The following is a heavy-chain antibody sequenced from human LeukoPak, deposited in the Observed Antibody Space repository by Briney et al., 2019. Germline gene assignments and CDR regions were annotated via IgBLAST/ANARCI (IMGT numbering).Heavy chain of an antibody. CDR3: ARARARKVGAILGAYFDC. CDR2: IKQGGSEK. V-gene: IGHV3-7*01. Sequence: GGSLRLSCAASGLTFSSYWMSWVRQAPGKGLEWVANIKQGGSEKYYVDSVKGRFTISRDNAKNSLYLQMNSLRAEDTAVYYCARARARKVGAILGAYFDCWGQGTLVTVSS. CDR1: GLTFSSYW. D-gene: IGHD1-26*01. J-gene: IGHJ4*02.